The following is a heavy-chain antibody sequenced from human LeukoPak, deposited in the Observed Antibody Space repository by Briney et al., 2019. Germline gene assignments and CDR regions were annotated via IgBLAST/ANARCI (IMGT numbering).Heavy chain of an antibody. CDR1: GFTISTKY. CDR3: ARERAVAGLFDY. V-gene: IGHV3-66*01. D-gene: IGHD6-19*01. CDR2: IYSGGRT. Sequence: GGSLRLSCAASGFTISTKYMSWVRQAPGKGLEWVSVIYSGGRTYYADSVKGRFTISRDNSKNPLYLQMNSLRSEDTAVYYCARERAVAGLFDYRGQGTLVTVSS. J-gene: IGHJ4*02.